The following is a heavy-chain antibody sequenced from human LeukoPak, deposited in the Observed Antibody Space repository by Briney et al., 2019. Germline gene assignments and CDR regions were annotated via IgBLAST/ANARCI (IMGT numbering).Heavy chain of an antibody. CDR3: ARDSRRMPI. D-gene: IGHD2-2*01. Sequence: GGSLRLSCAASGFTFSDYYMSWIRQAPGKGLEWVSAISGSGGSTYYADSVKGRFTISRDNSKNTLYLQMNSLRAEDTAVYYCARDSRRMPIWGQGTMVTVSS. J-gene: IGHJ3*02. V-gene: IGHV3-23*01. CDR1: GFTFSDYY. CDR2: ISGSGGST.